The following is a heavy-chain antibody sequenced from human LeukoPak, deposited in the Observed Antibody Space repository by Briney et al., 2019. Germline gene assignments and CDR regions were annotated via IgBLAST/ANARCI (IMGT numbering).Heavy chain of an antibody. CDR2: ISSSSSYI. CDR3: ARGTGTIFGVVIKRNWFDP. D-gene: IGHD3-3*01. Sequence: GGSLRLSCAASGFTFSSYSMSWVRQAPGKGLDWGSSISSSSSYIYYADSVKGRFTISRDNAKNSLYLQMNSLRAEDTDVSYCARGTGTIFGVVIKRNWFDPWGQGTLVTVSS. CDR1: GFTFSSYS. J-gene: IGHJ5*02. V-gene: IGHV3-21*01.